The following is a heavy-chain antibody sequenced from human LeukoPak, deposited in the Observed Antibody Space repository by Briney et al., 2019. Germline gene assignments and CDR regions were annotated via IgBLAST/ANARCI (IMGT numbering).Heavy chain of an antibody. D-gene: IGHD5-24*01. CDR2: ISAYNGNT. CDR3: ARDERGATTYCY. J-gene: IGHJ4*02. Sequence: GASVKVSCKASGYTFTSYGISWVRQAPGQGLEWMGWISAYNGNTNYAQKLQGRVTMTTDTSTSTVYMELRSLRSDDTAVYYCARDERGATTYCYWGQGTLVTVSS. V-gene: IGHV1-18*01. CDR1: GYTFTSYG.